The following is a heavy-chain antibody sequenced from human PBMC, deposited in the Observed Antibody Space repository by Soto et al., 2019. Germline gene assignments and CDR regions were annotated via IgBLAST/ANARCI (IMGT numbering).Heavy chain of an antibody. D-gene: IGHD3-22*01. CDR2: IRSKANSYAT. J-gene: IGHJ3*02. CDR1: GFTFSGSA. V-gene: IGHV3-73*01. CDR3: TRLRPDYYDSSGYYSDYAFDI. Sequence: GGSLRLSCAASGFTFSGSAMHWVRQASGKGLEWVGRIRSKANSYATAYAASVKGRFTISRDDSKNTAYLQMNSLKTEDTAVYYCTRLRPDYYDSSGYYSDYAFDIWGQGTMVTVSS.